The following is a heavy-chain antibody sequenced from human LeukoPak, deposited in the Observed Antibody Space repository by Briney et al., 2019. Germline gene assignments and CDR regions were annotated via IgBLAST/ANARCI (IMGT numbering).Heavy chain of an antibody. Sequence: GGSLRLSCAASGFTFSSYGMHWVRQGPGKGLEWVAVISFDGSNKYYADSVKGRCTISRDNSKNTLYLQMNNLRPEDTAVYYCAKVLYHQQLVDVSFDYWGQGTLVTVSS. J-gene: IGHJ4*02. D-gene: IGHD6-13*01. CDR2: ISFDGSNK. CDR3: AKVLYHQQLVDVSFDY. V-gene: IGHV3-30*18. CDR1: GFTFSSYG.